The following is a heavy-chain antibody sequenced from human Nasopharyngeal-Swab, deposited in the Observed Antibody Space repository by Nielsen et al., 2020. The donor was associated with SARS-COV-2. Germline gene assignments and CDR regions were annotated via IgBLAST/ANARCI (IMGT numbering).Heavy chain of an antibody. J-gene: IGHJ4*02. V-gene: IGHV3-30*18. CDR3: AKGSYGDFPWTSPSFDY. CDR2: ISYDGSNK. Sequence: GESLKISCAASGFTFSSYGMHWVRQAPGKGLEWVAVISYDGSNKYYADSVKGRFTISRDNSKTTLYLQMNSLRAEDTAVYYCAKGSYGDFPWTSPSFDYWGQGTLVTVSS. D-gene: IGHD4-17*01. CDR1: GFTFSSYG.